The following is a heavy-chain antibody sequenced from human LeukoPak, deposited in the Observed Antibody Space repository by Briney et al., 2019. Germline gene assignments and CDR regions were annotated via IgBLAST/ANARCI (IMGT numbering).Heavy chain of an antibody. J-gene: IGHJ4*02. V-gene: IGHV3-30-3*01. CDR2: ISYDGSNK. CDR1: GFTFSSYA. D-gene: IGHD3-10*01. CDR3: AREDSMVRGVIIDPSFDY. Sequence: GGSLRLSCAASGFTFSSYAMHWVRQAPGKGLEWVAVISYDGSNKYYADSVKGRFTISRDNSKNTLYLQMNSLRAEDTAVYYCAREDSMVRGVIIDPSFDYWGQGTLVTVSS.